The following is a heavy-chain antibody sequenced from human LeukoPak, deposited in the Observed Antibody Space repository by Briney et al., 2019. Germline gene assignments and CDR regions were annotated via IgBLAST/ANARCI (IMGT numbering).Heavy chain of an antibody. CDR2: IIPIFGTA. CDR1: GGTFISYA. V-gene: IGHV1-69*06. J-gene: IGHJ4*02. CDR3: ASLGRYSGYDYGGADY. D-gene: IGHD5-12*01. Sequence: SVKVSCKASGGTFISYAISWVRQAPGQGLEWMGGIIPIFGTANYAQKFQGRVTITADKSTSKAYMELSSLRSEDTAVYYCASLGRYSGYDYGGADYWGQGTLVTVSS.